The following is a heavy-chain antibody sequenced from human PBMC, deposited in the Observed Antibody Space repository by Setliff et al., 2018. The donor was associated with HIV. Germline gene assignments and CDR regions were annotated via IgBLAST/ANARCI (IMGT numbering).Heavy chain of an antibody. J-gene: IGHJ1*01. D-gene: IGHD3-10*01. CDR2: IETTGTV. CDR3: ARGDMPRVVRGVIFRPTYFQH. CDR1: GDSIRSQF. Sequence: LSLTCNLSGDSIRSQFWTWIRQTPGKGLEWIASIETTGTVNYSPSLKSRVSISLDPSRSQFSLTLRSVTAADTAVYYCARGDMPRVVRGVIFRPTYFQHWGQGTLVTVSS. V-gene: IGHV4-4*08.